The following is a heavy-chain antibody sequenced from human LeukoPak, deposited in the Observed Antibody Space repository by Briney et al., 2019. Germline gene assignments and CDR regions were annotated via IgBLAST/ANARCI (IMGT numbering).Heavy chain of an antibody. CDR2: ITSRSSYT. V-gene: IGHV3-21*01. J-gene: IGHJ4*02. D-gene: IGHD6-13*01. Sequence: PGGSLRLSCAASGFTFSSYSMNWVRQAPGKGLEWVSSITSRSSYTFYADSVKGRFTISRDNAENSVYLQMNSLRAEDTAVYYCARDPRAAAASGGDSWAQGTLVTVSS. CDR1: GFTFSSYS. CDR3: ARDPRAAAASGGDS.